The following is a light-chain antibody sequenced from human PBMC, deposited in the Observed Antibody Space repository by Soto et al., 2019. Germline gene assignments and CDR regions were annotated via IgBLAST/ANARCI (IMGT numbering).Light chain of an antibody. CDR1: QSVSNN. CDR3: QQYNNWPPWT. CDR2: DAS. Sequence: LMTQSPATLSVSPGERATLSCRASQSVSNNLAWYQQKPGQAPRLLIYDASTRATGIPARFSGSGSGTEFTLTISGLQSEDFAVYYCQQYNNWPPWTFGQGTTVEIK. J-gene: IGKJ1*01. V-gene: IGKV3-15*01.